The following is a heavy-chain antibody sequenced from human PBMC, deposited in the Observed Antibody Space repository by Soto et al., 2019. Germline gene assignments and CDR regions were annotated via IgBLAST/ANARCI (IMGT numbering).Heavy chain of an antibody. CDR1: GFIFTSYA. D-gene: IGHD5-12*01. V-gene: IGHV3-23*01. CDR3: VREGRGSFDF. CDR2: IGGRGNSA. Sequence: PGGSLRLSCAASGFIFTSYAMNWVRQAPGKGLEWVSVIGGRGNSAYYADSVQGRFTISRDNSKNTLSLQMSSPTADDTAIYYCVREGRGSFDFWGRGTMVTVSS. J-gene: IGHJ3*01.